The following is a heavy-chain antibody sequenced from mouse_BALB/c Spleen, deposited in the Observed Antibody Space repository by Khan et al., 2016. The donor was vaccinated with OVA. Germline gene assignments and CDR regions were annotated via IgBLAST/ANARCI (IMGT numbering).Heavy chain of an antibody. D-gene: IGHD1-1*01. Sequence: VQLKQSGPELVKPGASVKMSCKASGYTFTSYVMHWVKQKPGQGLEWIGYINPYNDGTKYNEKFKGKATLTSDKSSSTAYMELSSLTSEDSAVYYCARDTTWDYFDYWGQGTTLTVSS. V-gene: IGHV1S136*01. CDR1: GYTFTSYV. CDR3: ARDTTWDYFDY. CDR2: INPYNDGT. J-gene: IGHJ2*01.